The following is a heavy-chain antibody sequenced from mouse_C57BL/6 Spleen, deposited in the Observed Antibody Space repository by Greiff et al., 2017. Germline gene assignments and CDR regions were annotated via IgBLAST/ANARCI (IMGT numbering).Heavy chain of an antibody. Sequence: QVQLQQSGAELVKPGASVKISCKASGYAFSSYWMNWVKQRPGKGLEWIGQIYPGDGDTNYNGKFKGKATLTADKSSSTAYMPLSSLTSEASAVYFCAREEGLGRLAYWGQGTLVTVSA. V-gene: IGHV1-80*01. J-gene: IGHJ3*01. CDR1: GYAFSSYW. D-gene: IGHD4-1*01. CDR3: AREEGLGRLAY. CDR2: IYPGDGDT.